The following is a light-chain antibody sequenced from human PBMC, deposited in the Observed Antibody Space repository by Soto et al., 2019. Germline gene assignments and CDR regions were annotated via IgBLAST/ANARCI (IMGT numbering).Light chain of an antibody. J-gene: IGKJ5*01. CDR2: DAS. Sequence: DIQMTQSPSTLSVSAGKRATLSCKASQSVSTFFAWYQKKPGQAPRLLIYDASQRASGIPARFSGSGCETDFTLSISSVEPEDFAAYFCQQSDNDPITFGQGTRLEIK. CDR3: QQSDNDPIT. CDR1: QSVSTF. V-gene: IGKV3-11*01.